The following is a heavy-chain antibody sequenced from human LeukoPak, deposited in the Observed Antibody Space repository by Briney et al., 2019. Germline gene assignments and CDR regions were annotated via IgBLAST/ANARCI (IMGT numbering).Heavy chain of an antibody. CDR2: ISSGSSYI. Sequence: GGSLRLSCAASGFTFSSYSMNWVRQAPGKGLEWVSSISSGSSYIYYADSVKGRFTISRDNAKNSLYLQMNSLRAEDTAVYYCARVGCSSTSCFYGMDVWGQGTTVTVSS. CDR3: ARVGCSSTSCFYGMDV. V-gene: IGHV3-21*01. CDR1: GFTFSSYS. J-gene: IGHJ6*02. D-gene: IGHD2-2*01.